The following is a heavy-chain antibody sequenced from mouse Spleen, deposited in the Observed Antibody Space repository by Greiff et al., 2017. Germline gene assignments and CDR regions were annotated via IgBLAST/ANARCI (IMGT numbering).Heavy chain of an antibody. V-gene: IGHV3-2*02. J-gene: IGHJ1*01. CDR2: ISYSGST. Sequence: EVQLQESGPGLVKPSQSLSLTCTVTGYSITSDYAWNWIRQFPGNKLEWMGYISYSGSTSYNPSLKSRISITRDTSKNQFFLQLNSVTTEDTATYYCARYSDWYFDVWGAGTTVTVSS. CDR1: GYSITSDYA. CDR3: ARYSDWYFDV.